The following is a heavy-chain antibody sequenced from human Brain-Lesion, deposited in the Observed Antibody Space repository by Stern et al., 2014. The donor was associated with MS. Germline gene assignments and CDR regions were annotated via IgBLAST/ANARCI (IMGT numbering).Heavy chain of an antibody. D-gene: IGHD2/OR15-2a*01. V-gene: IGHV3-72*01. CDR1: GFTFSGHF. CDR2: IRNKANRYST. Sequence: EVQLVESGGGLVQTGGSLRLSCAASGFTFSGHFIDWVRQAPGKGLGGVGRIRNKANRYSTEYAASVKGRFTFSRDDSKNSLFVQMNSLRIEDTAIYYCARDNKVYGIDVLGQGTSVTVSS. J-gene: IGHJ6*02. CDR3: ARDNKVYGIDV.